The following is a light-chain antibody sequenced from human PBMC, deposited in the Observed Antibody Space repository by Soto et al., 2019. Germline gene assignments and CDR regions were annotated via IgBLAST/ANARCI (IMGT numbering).Light chain of an antibody. V-gene: IGKV1-39*01. J-gene: IGKJ4*01. CDR2: GAS. Sequence: DIQVTQSPSSLSASVGDRVIITCRTSQTIYRFLNWYQQKPGKAPNLLIYGASSLHSGVPSRFRGSGSGTDFILTISTLQAEDFATYYCHQSYSNPLTFGGGTYVEIK. CDR1: QTIYRF. CDR3: HQSYSNPLT.